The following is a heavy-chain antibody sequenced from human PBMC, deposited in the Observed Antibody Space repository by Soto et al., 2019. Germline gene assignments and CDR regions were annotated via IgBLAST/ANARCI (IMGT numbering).Heavy chain of an antibody. CDR1: GGSISSGGYY. CDR3: ARDRAGALYFDY. CDR2: IYYSGST. Sequence: QVQLQESGPGLVKPSQTLSLTCTVSGGSISSGGYYWSWIRQHPGKGLEWIGYIYYSGSTYYNPSLKSRVTIPVHTSKNQFSLKLSSVTAADTAVYSCARDRAGALYFDYWGQGTLVTVSS. D-gene: IGHD6-13*01. J-gene: IGHJ4*02. V-gene: IGHV4-31*03.